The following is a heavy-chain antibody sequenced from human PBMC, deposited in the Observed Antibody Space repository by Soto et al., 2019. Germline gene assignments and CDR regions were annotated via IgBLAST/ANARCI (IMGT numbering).Heavy chain of an antibody. V-gene: IGHV1-24*01. CDR2: FDPEDGET. CDR1: GYTLTELS. D-gene: IGHD3-16*02. J-gene: IGHJ5*02. Sequence: EASVKVSCKVSGYTLTELSMHWVRQAPGKGLEWMGGFDPEDGETIYAQKFQGRVTMIEDTSTDTAYMELSSLRSEDTAVYYCATDQRGMITFGGVIAPYNWFDPWGQGTLVTVSS. CDR3: ATDQRGMITFGGVIAPYNWFDP.